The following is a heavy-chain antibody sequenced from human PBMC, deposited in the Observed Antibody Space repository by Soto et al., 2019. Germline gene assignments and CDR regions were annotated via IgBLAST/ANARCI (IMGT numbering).Heavy chain of an antibody. CDR1: GYTFTSYA. CDR2: INAGNGNT. CDR3: ARGVGNIAAAGTYVNWFDP. J-gene: IGHJ5*02. V-gene: IGHV1-3*01. Sequence: GASVKVSCKASGYTFTSYAMHWVRQAPGQRLEWMGWINAGNGNTKYSQKFQGRVTITRDTSASTAYMELSSLRSEDTAVYYCARGVGNIAAAGTYVNWFDPWGQGTLVTVSS. D-gene: IGHD6-13*01.